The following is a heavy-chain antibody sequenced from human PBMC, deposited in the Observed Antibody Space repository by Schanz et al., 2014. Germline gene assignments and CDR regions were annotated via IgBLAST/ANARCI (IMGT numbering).Heavy chain of an antibody. CDR1: GFTFSAHA. J-gene: IGHJ3*02. V-gene: IGHV3-23*04. D-gene: IGHD2-8*01. CDR2: ISGSGGDT. CDR3: ARDMLRRYGALEI. Sequence: VQLAESGGGVVQPGRSLRLSCGASGFTFSAHAMSWVRQAPGKGPEWFSAISGSGGDTYYADSVKGRFTISRDNSKNTLFLQMNSLRADDTAVYYCARDMLRRYGALEIWGRGTMVTVSS.